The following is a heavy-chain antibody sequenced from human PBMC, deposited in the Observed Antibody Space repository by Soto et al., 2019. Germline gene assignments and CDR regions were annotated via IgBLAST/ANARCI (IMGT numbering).Heavy chain of an antibody. D-gene: IGHD3-22*01. CDR1: GFTFSNYA. CDR2: ISGNGGNT. J-gene: IGHJ4*02. CDR3: AKWDSSALYDY. Sequence: PGGSMRLSCSASGFTFSNYAMSWVRQAPGKGLEWVSTISGNGGNTYYRDSVKGRFTISRDNSKNTLYLQMNSLRAEDTALYYCAKWDSSALYDYWGKGTRVTVSS. V-gene: IGHV3-23*01.